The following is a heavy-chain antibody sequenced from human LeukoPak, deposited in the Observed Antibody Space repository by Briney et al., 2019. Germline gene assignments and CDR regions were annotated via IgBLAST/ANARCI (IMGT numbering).Heavy chain of an antibody. J-gene: IGHJ4*02. V-gene: IGHV3-23*01. CDR3: TSYYYYDSSAPIGLERY. Sequence: GGSLRLSCAASGFTFSSYAMSWVRQAPGKGLEWVSSISGSGVRTYYADSVKGRITISRDNSKNTLYVQMNSLKTEDTAVYYCTSYYYYDSSAPIGLERYWGQGTLVTVSS. D-gene: IGHD3-22*01. CDR2: ISGSGVRT. CDR1: GFTFSSYA.